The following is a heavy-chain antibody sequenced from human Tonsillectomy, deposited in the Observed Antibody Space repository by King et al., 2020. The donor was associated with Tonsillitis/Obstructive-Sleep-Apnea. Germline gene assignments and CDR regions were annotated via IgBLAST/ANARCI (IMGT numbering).Heavy chain of an antibody. CDR1: GFTFDDYA. D-gene: IGHD2-8*01. Sequence: QLVQSGGGLVQPGRSLRLSCAASGFTFDDYAMHWVRQAPGKGLEWVSGISWNSGSIGYADSVKGRFTISRDNAKNSLYLHMNSLRAEDTALYYCAKDPTRGVLMRGYMDVWGKGTTVTVSS. V-gene: IGHV3-9*01. J-gene: IGHJ6*03. CDR3: AKDPTRGVLMRGYMDV. CDR2: ISWNSGSI.